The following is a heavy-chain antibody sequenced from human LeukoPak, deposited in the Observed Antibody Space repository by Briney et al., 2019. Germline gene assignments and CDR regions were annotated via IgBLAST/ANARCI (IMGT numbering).Heavy chain of an antibody. CDR2: IYSGGST. J-gene: IGHJ4*02. D-gene: IGHD3-10*01. CDR3: AREREEYYYGSGSPRFDY. Sequence: GGSLRLSCAASGFTVSSNYMSWVRQAPGKGLEWVSVIYSGGSTYYADSVKGRFTISRDNSKNTLYLQMNSLRAEDTAVYYCAREREEYYYGSGSPRFDYWGQGTLVTVSS. V-gene: IGHV3-66*02. CDR1: GFTVSSNY.